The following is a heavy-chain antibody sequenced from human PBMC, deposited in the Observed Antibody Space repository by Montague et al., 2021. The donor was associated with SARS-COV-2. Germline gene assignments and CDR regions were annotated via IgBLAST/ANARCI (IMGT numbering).Heavy chain of an antibody. V-gene: IGHV4-4*02. CDR3: ARLSSDIGGYFWFDP. D-gene: IGHD1-26*01. J-gene: IGHJ5*02. CDR2: ITHSGGT. Sequence: SETLSLNCAVSGGSISSGTWWTWVSQPPGKGLEWIGEITHSGGTNYNTSLKSRVTISVDKSKNQFSLNLNSVTAADTAVYYCARLSSDIGGYFWFDPWGQGTLVSVSS. CDR1: GGSISSGTW.